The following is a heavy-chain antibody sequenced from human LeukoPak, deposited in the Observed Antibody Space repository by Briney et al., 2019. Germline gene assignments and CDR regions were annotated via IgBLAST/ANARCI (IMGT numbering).Heavy chain of an antibody. CDR3: TTDPPKYSSGCPGY. V-gene: IGHV1-69*13. CDR1: GGTFSSYA. D-gene: IGHD6-19*01. Sequence: SVKVSCKASGGTFSSYAISWVRQAPGQGLEWMGGIIPIFGTANYAQKFQGRVTITADESTSTAYMELSSLRSEDTAVYYCTTDPPKYSSGCPGYWGQGTLVTVSS. J-gene: IGHJ4*02. CDR2: IIPIFGTA.